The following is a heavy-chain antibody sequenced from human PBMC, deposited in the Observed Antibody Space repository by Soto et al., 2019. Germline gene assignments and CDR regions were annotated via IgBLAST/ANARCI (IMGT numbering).Heavy chain of an antibody. J-gene: IGHJ5*02. CDR1: GYTFTSYG. CDR2: ISAYNGNT. D-gene: IGHD2-15*01. Sequence: ASVKVSCKASGYTFTSYGISWVRQAPGQGLEWMGWISAYNGNTNYAQKLQGRVTMTTDTSTSTAYMELRSLRSDDTAVYYCARWGGYCSGGSCYSGWFDPWGQGTLVTVSS. V-gene: IGHV1-18*01. CDR3: ARWGGYCSGGSCYSGWFDP.